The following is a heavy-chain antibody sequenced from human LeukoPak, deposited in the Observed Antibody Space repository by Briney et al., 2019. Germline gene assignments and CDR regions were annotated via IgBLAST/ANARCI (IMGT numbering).Heavy chain of an antibody. D-gene: IGHD1-14*01. CDR3: SRDRSRAEDD. CDR2: INQGGSDK. CDR1: GFTFSGHW. V-gene: IGHV3-7*01. Sequence: GGSLRLSCAASGFTFSGHWMSWVRQAPGKGLEWVANINQGGSDKYYVDSVKGRFTISRDNANNLLYLQMNSLRGEDTAVYYCSRDRSRAEDDWGQGTLVTVSS. J-gene: IGHJ4*02.